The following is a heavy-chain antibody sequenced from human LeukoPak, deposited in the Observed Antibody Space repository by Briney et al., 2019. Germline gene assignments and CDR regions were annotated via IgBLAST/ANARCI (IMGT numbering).Heavy chain of an antibody. J-gene: IGHJ4*02. CDR3: AREGDSFDY. V-gene: IGHV1-18*01. CDR1: GYKSTSYG. CDR2: INSYNGNT. Sequence: ASVKVSCKASGYKSTSYGINWVRQAPGQGLEWMGWINSYNGNTNYAQKFQGRVTMTTDTSTSTAYMELRSLISDDTAVYYCAREGDSFDYWGQGTLVTVSS.